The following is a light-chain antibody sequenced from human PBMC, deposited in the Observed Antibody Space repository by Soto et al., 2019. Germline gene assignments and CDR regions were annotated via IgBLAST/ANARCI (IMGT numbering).Light chain of an antibody. CDR2: KAS. Sequence: DIKMTQSPSTLSASIGERVTITCRASQSISSWLAWYQQKPGKAPKLLIYKASTLKSGVPSRFSGSGSGTEFTLTISSLQPDDFATYYCQHYNSYSEAFGQGTKVDI. CDR3: QHYNSYSEA. CDR1: QSISSW. V-gene: IGKV1-5*03. J-gene: IGKJ1*01.